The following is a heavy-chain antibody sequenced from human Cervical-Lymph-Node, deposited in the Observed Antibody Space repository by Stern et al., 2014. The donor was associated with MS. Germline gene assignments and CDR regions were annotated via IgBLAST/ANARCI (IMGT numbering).Heavy chain of an antibody. V-gene: IGHV1-2*04. CDR1: GYTFTDYY. J-gene: IGHJ3*02. D-gene: IGHD6-19*01. CDR2: INPYSGGT. Sequence: QVQLVQSGAEVKKPGASVKVSCKASGYTFTDYYMHWVRQAPGQGLEWMGWINPYSGGTNYAQKFQRWGTMTRDASLSTAYMDLSRLRSDDTAVYYCARGRRSSGWSPPDAFDIWGQGTMVTVSS. CDR3: ARGRRSSGWSPPDAFDI.